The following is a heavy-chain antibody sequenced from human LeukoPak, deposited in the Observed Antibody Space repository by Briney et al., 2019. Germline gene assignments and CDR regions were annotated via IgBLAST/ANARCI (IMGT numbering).Heavy chain of an antibody. D-gene: IGHD2-8*01. J-gene: IGHJ4*02. CDR3: ARYLVYARQFGGYFDY. CDR1: GFTFSSYS. Sequence: PGGSLRLSCAASGFTFSSYSMNWVRQAPGKGLEWVSSISSSSSYIYYADSVKGRFTISRDNAKNSLYLQMNSLRAEDTAVYYCARYLVYARQFGGYFDYWGQGTLVTVSS. V-gene: IGHV3-21*04. CDR2: ISSSSSYI.